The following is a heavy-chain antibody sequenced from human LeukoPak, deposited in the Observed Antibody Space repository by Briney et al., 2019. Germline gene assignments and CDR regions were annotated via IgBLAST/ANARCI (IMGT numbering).Heavy chain of an antibody. CDR1: GGSFSGYY. Sequence: SETLSLTCAVYGGSFSGYYWSWIRQPPGKGLEWIGEINHSGSTDYNPSLKSRVTISVDTSKNQFSLKLSSVTAADTAVYYCARVRYSGYVDYWGQGTLVTVSS. D-gene: IGHD5-12*01. CDR3: ARVRYSGYVDY. J-gene: IGHJ4*02. CDR2: INHSGST. V-gene: IGHV4-34*01.